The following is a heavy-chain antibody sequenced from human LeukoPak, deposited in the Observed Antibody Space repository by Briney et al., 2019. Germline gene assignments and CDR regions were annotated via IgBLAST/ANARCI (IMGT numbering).Heavy chain of an antibody. D-gene: IGHD4-11*01. CDR3: AKDAQRGFDYRNSLEY. Sequence: GGSLRLSCAASGFIFNHHAMHWVRQAPGKGLQWVAVIWSDKSNRFYADSVGGRFTISRDDSRKTVYLQMERLTAEDTAIYYCAKDAQRGFDYRNSLEYWGQGALVTVAS. V-gene: IGHV3-33*06. J-gene: IGHJ4*02. CDR2: IWSDKSNR. CDR1: GFIFNHHA.